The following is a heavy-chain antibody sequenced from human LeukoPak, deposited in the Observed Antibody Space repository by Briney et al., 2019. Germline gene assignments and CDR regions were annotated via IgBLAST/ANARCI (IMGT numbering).Heavy chain of an antibody. J-gene: IGHJ5*02. CDR2: IDPSDSYT. CDR1: GYSFTSYW. Sequence: GESLKISCKASGYSFTSYWINWVRQMPGKGLQWMGRIDPSDSYTDYSPSFQGHVTIPADKSISPSYLQWTSLKASDTAMYYCARLPRASGSLNWFDPWGQGTLVTVSS. CDR3: ARLPRASGSLNWFDP. D-gene: IGHD3-10*01. V-gene: IGHV5-10-1*01.